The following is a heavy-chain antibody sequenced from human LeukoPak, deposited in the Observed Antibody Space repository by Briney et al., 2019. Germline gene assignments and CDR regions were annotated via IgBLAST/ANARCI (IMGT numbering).Heavy chain of an antibody. Sequence: PGGSLRLSCAASGFTFSSYAMHWVRQAPGKGLEWVAVISSDGSNKYYADSVKGRFTISRDNSKNTLYLQMNSLRAEDTAVYYCAREEGHYYDSENWFDPWGQGTLVTVSS. V-gene: IGHV3-30*04. CDR2: ISSDGSNK. CDR3: AREEGHYYDSENWFDP. D-gene: IGHD3-10*01. J-gene: IGHJ5*02. CDR1: GFTFSSYA.